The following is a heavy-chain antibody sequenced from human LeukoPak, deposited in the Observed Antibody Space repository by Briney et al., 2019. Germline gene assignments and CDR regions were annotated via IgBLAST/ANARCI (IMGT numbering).Heavy chain of an antibody. Sequence: PGGSLRLSCAASGFTFSNAWMSWVRQAPGKGLEWVGRIKSKTDGGTTDYAAPVKGRFTISRDDSKNTLYLQMNSLKTEDTAVYYCTTDHHDSSGYYDAFDIWGQGTMVTVSS. CDR1: GFTFSNAW. V-gene: IGHV3-15*01. D-gene: IGHD3-22*01. CDR2: IKSKTDGGTT. CDR3: TTDHHDSSGYYDAFDI. J-gene: IGHJ3*02.